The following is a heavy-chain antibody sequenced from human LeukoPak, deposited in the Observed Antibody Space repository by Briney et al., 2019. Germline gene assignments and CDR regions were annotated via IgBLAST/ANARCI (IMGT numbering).Heavy chain of an antibody. CDR2: ISYDGSNK. D-gene: IGHD6-19*01. Sequence: GGSLRLSCAASGFTFSSYAMHWVRQAPGKGLEWVAGISYDGSNKYYADSVKGRFTISRDNSKNTLYLQMNSLRAEDTAVYYCARAGSSGWYAGDYWGQGTLVTVSS. CDR1: GFTFSSYA. J-gene: IGHJ4*02. V-gene: IGHV3-30*04. CDR3: ARAGSSGWYAGDY.